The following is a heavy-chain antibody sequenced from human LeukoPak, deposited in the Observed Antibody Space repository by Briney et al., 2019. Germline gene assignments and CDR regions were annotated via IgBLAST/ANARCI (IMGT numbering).Heavy chain of an antibody. CDR1: GFSLRTYA. D-gene: IGHD6-19*01. CDR2: IGGSDDTT. CDR3: ARDRDSSGWSGGFDY. J-gene: IGHJ4*02. V-gene: IGHV3-23*01. Sequence: GGSLRLSCAASGFSLRTYAMNWVRQVPGKGLEWVSSIGGSDDTTYYADSVKGRFTISSDNAKNTLYLQMNSLRAEDTAVYYCARDRDSSGWSGGFDYWGQGTLVTVSS.